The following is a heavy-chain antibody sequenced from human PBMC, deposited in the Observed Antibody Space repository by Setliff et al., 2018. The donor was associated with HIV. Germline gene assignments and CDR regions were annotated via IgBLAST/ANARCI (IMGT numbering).Heavy chain of an antibody. CDR2: INPNSGAT. V-gene: IGHV1-2*02. CDR1: GYSFSGYY. J-gene: IGHJ5*02. CDR3: AVASIVSTARWNH. Sequence: ASVKVSCKASGYSFSGYYLHWVRRAPGQGLEWMGWINPNSGATNYAQNFQGRVTMTRDTSISTAYMDLSSLKSDDTAVYYCAVASIVSTARWNHWGRGTLVTVSS. D-gene: IGHD1-26*01.